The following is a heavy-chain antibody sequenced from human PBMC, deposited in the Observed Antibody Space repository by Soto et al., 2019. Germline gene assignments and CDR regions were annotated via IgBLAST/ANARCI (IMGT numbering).Heavy chain of an antibody. CDR1: GFTFSYYE. CDR2: ITSSGDRA. J-gene: IGHJ4*02. CDR3: ARDIFDN. Sequence: EVQLVESGGGLVQPGGSLRLSCAASGFTFSYYEMNWVRQAPGKGLEWISYITSSGDRAKYADSVKGRFTISRYNTKTSLYLQMTSLSAEDMGLYYCARDIFDNWGQGILVTVSS. V-gene: IGHV3-48*03.